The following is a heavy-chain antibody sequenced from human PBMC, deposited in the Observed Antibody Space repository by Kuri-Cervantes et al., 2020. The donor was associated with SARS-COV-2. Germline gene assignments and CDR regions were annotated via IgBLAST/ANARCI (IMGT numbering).Heavy chain of an antibody. J-gene: IGHJ6*03. D-gene: IGHD3-3*01. V-gene: IGHV3-20*04. CDR3: AREGSGYYTGIYYYYYMDV. Sequence: GGSLRLSCAASGFTFDDYGMSWVRQAPGKGLEWVSGINWNGGSTGYADSVKGRFTISRDNAKNSPYLQMNSLRAEDTALYYCAREGSGYYTGIYYYYYMDVWGKGTTVTVSS. CDR2: INWNGGST. CDR1: GFTFDDYG.